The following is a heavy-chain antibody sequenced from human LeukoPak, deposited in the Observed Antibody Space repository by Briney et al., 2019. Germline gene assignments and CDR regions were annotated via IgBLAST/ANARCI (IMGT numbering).Heavy chain of an antibody. CDR2: IYSGGST. Sequence: GGSLRLSCAASGFTVSSNYMSWVRQAPGQGLEWVSVIYSGGSTYYADSVKGRFTISRDNSKNTLYLQMNSLRAEDTAVYYCARAQELQVYYFEYWGQGTLVTVSS. D-gene: IGHD1-26*01. CDR3: ARAQELQVYYFEY. J-gene: IGHJ4*02. CDR1: GFTVSSNY. V-gene: IGHV3-66*01.